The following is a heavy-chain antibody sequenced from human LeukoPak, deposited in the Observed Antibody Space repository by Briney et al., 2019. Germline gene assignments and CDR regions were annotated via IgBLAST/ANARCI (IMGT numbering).Heavy chain of an antibody. V-gene: IGHV3-21*01. D-gene: IGHD6-13*01. J-gene: IGHJ6*02. CDR1: GFTFSSYS. CDR2: ISSSSSYI. CDR3: ARFGAAAGDGMDV. Sequence: GGSLRLSCAASGFTFSSYSMNCVRQAPGKGLEWVSSISSSSSYIYYADSVKGRFTISRDNAKNSLYLQMNSLRAEDTAVYYCARFGAAAGDGMDVWGQGTTVTVSS.